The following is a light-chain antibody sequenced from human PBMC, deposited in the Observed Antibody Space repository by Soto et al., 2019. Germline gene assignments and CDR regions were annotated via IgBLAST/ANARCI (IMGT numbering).Light chain of an antibody. Sequence: EIVLTQSPGTLSLSPGERATLSCRASQSVSNNYLAWYQQKPGQAPRLLIYGASNRATGIPDRFSGSGSGTDFTLTISRLEPEDFAVYYCQQYSIWRTFGQGTKVDIK. J-gene: IGKJ1*01. CDR1: QSVSNNY. CDR3: QQYSIWRT. V-gene: IGKV3-20*01. CDR2: GAS.